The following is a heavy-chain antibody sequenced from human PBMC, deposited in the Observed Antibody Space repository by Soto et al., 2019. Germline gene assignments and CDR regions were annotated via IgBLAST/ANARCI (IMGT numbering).Heavy chain of an antibody. CDR1: GYTFTGYY. Sequence: GASVKVSCKASGYTFTGYYMHWVRQAPGQGLEWMGWINPNSGGTNYAQKFQGRVTMTRDTSISTAYMELSRLRSDDTAVYYCAREGGYCSGGSCYWFDPWGQGTLVTVSS. V-gene: IGHV1-2*02. CDR2: INPNSGGT. D-gene: IGHD2-15*01. J-gene: IGHJ5*02. CDR3: AREGGYCSGGSCYWFDP.